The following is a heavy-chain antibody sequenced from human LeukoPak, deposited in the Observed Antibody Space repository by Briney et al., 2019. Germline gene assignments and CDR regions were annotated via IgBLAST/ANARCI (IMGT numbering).Heavy chain of an antibody. J-gene: IGHJ4*02. V-gene: IGHV3-30*18. D-gene: IGHD2-15*01. CDR3: AKGDCSGGSCYSFDY. CDR2: ISYDGSNK. CDR1: GFTLSAYA. Sequence: GGSLRLSCAASGFTLSAYAMHWVRQAPGKGLEWVALISYDGSNKYYADFVKGRFTISRDSSKNTLYLQVNSLRAEDTALYYCAKGDCSGGSCYSFDYWGQGTLVTVSS.